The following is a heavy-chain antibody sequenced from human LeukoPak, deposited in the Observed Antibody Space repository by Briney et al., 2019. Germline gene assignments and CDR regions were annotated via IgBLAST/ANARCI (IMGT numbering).Heavy chain of an antibody. CDR3: ARFRTRAQQREVGY. D-gene: IGHD6-13*01. V-gene: IGHV3-11*01. J-gene: IGHJ4*02. Sequence: GGSLRLSCAASGFTFSDYYMSWIRQAPGKGLEWVSYISSSGSTLYYADSVKGRFTISRDNAKNSLYLQMNSLRAEDTAVYYSARFRTRAQQREVGYWGQGTLVTVSS. CDR2: ISSSGSTL. CDR1: GFTFSDYY.